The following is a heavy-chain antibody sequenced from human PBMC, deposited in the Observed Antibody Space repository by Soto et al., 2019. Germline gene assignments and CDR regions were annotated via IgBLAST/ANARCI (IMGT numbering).Heavy chain of an antibody. D-gene: IGHD3-22*01. V-gene: IGHV3-23*01. CDR3: TKDQVEGYYDTGGSQGS. CDR1: GFTFSSYA. J-gene: IGHJ5*02. Sequence: VQLLESGGGLVQPGGSLRLSCAASGFTFSSYAMSWVRQAPGKGLVWVSTISGSGSGTYYADSVKGRFTISRDNSKNTLYLQMDRLRAEDTAVYFCTKDQVEGYYDTGGSQGSWGQGTLVTVSS. CDR2: ISGSGSGT.